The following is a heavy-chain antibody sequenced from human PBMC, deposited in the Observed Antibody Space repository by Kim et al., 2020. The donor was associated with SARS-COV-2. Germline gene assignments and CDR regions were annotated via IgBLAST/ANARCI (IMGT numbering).Heavy chain of an antibody. V-gene: IGHV1-69*13. D-gene: IGHD2-2*01. CDR2: IIPIFGTA. Sequence: SVKVSCKASGGTFSSYAISWVRQAPGQGLEWMGGIIPIFGTANYAQKFQGRVTITADESTSTAYMELSSLRSEDTAVYYCARASRGVVVPAAIWRDYYYYGMDVWGQGTTVTVSS. J-gene: IGHJ6*02. CDR1: GGTFSSYA. CDR3: ARASRGVVVPAAIWRDYYYYGMDV.